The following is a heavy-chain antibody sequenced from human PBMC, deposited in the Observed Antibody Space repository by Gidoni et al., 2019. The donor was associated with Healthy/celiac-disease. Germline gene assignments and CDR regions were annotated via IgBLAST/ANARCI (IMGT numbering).Heavy chain of an antibody. V-gene: IGHV3-53*01. CDR1: GFTVSSNY. D-gene: IGHD2-21*02. Sequence: EVQLVESGGGWIQPGGSRRLSCEATGFTVSSNYMSCVRQAPGRGLEWGSVISRGGSTYSAASVKGRFTISRDNSKSTLYLQMNSLRSEDTAVSYCARGGGDYGAYYWGQGTLVTVSS. CDR2: ISRGGST. CDR3: ARGGGDYGAYY. J-gene: IGHJ4*02.